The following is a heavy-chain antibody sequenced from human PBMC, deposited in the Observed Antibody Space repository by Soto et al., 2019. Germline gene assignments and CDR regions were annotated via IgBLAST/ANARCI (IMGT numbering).Heavy chain of an antibody. J-gene: IGHJ4*02. D-gene: IGHD3-10*01. CDR3: ARDLEFRDGNISHLDY. CDR1: GGTFSSHV. Sequence: QVQLVQSGAEVKKPGSSVKVSCKASGGTFSSHVFNWVRQAPGQGLEWRGGIMPLIGTANYEQKFQVRVTITADESTSTAYMELSSLRSEDTAVYYCARDLEFRDGNISHLDYWGQGTLVTVSS. V-gene: IGHV1-69*01. CDR2: IMPLIGTA.